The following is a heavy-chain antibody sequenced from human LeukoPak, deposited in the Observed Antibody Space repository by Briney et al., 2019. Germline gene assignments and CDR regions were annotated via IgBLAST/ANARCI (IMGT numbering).Heavy chain of an antibody. CDR1: GFTFSNYG. J-gene: IGHJ4*02. CDR2: IKQDGSEK. CDR3: VSAIRGSPIDY. V-gene: IGHV3-7*01. D-gene: IGHD3-10*01. Sequence: GGSLRLSCAASGFTFSNYGMSWVRQAPGKGLEWVASIKQDGSEKFYVDSVKGRFTISRDNAKNSLFLQMNSLRAEDTAIYYCVSAIRGSPIDYWGQGTLVSVPS.